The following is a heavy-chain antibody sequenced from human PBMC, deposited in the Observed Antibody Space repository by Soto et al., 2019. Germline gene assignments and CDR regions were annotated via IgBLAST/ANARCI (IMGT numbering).Heavy chain of an antibody. V-gene: IGHV4-30-4*01. CDR2: IYYSGST. CDR1: GGSISSGDYY. CDR3: ARDQDYGDSTAYYYGMDV. Sequence: SETLSLTCTVSGGSISSGDYYWSWIRQPPGKGLEWIGYIYYSGSTYYNPSLKSRVTISVDTSKNQFSLKLSSVTAADTAVYYCARDQDYGDSTAYYYGMDVWGQGTTVTVSS. D-gene: IGHD4-17*01. J-gene: IGHJ6*02.